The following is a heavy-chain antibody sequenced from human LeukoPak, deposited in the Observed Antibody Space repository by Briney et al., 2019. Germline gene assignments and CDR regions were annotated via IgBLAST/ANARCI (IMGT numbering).Heavy chain of an antibody. CDR2: IIPILGIA. V-gene: IGHV1-69*04. CDR1: GGTFSSYV. D-gene: IGHD3-22*01. CDR3: ARDLTDSSGYYFDY. Sequence: SVKVSCKASGGTFSSYVISWVRQAPGQGLEWMGRIIPILGIANYAQKFQGRVTITADKSTSTAYMELSSLRSEDTAAYYCARDLTDSSGYYFDYWGQGTLVTVSS. J-gene: IGHJ4*02.